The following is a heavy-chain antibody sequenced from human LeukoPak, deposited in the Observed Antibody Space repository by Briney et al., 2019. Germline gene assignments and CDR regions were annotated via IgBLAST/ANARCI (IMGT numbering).Heavy chain of an antibody. D-gene: IGHD3-10*01. J-gene: IGHJ4*02. Sequence: ASVKVSCKASGFTFTGYYIHWVRQAPGQGLEWMGWINPNSGGTNYAQKFQGRVTMTRDTSISTAYMELSRLRSDDTAVYYCARPLWFGEFGYWGQGTLVTVSS. CDR1: GFTFTGYY. V-gene: IGHV1-2*02. CDR2: INPNSGGT. CDR3: ARPLWFGEFGY.